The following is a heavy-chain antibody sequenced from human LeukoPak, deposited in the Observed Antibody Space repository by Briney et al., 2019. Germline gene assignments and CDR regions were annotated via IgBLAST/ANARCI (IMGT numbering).Heavy chain of an antibody. V-gene: IGHV3-48*01. CDR1: GFTFSSYS. CDR2: ISSSSSPI. D-gene: IGHD1-26*01. CDR3: ARGSGSQSLGFDS. J-gene: IGHJ4*02. Sequence: GGSLRLSCAASGFTFSSYSMNWVRQAPGKGLEWVSYISSSSSPIYYTDSVKGRFTISRDNAKNSLHLQMNSLRAEDTAMYFCARGSGSQSLGFDSWGQGTLVTVSS.